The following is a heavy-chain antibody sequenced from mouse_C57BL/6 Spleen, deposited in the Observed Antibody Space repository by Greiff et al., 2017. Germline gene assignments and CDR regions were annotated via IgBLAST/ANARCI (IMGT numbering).Heavy chain of an antibody. D-gene: IGHD1-1*01. V-gene: IGHV1-80*01. CDR2: IYPGDGDT. Sequence: VQLQQSGAELVKPGASVKISCKASGYAFSSYWMNWVKQRPGKGLEWIGQIYPGDGDTNYNGKFKGKATLTADKSSSTAYMQLSSLTSEDSAVYFCARCYYYGSSFYARDYWGQGTSVTVSS. J-gene: IGHJ4*01. CDR1: GYAFSSYW. CDR3: ARCYYYGSSFYARDY.